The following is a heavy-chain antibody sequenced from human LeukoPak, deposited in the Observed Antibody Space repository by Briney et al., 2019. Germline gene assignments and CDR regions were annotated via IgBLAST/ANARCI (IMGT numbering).Heavy chain of an antibody. V-gene: IGHV1-18*01. CDR1: GYTFTSYG. Sequence: GASVTVSCKASGYTFTSYGISWVRQAPGQGVEGMGWISAYNGNTNYAQKLQGRVTITTDTSTSTAYMELRSLRSEDTAVYYCATDGYYYPSSGYFSGHVDYRGQGTLAPVSP. D-gene: IGHD3-22*01. J-gene: IGHJ4*02. CDR2: ISAYNGNT. CDR3: ATDGYYYPSSGYFSGHVDY.